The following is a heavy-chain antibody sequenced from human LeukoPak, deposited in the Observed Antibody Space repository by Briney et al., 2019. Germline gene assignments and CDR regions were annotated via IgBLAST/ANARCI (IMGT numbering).Heavy chain of an antibody. D-gene: IGHD6-19*01. Sequence: PGGSLRLSCAASGSTFSRYRMHWVRQAPGKGLEWVANINQDGSEKYYLDSVKGRFTISRDNAKNSLFLQMNSLRAEDTAVYYCARDDYNSGSYSYFDYRGQGTLVTVSS. CDR2: INQDGSEK. V-gene: IGHV3-7*01. CDR1: GSTFSRYR. J-gene: IGHJ4*02. CDR3: ARDDYNSGSYSYFDY.